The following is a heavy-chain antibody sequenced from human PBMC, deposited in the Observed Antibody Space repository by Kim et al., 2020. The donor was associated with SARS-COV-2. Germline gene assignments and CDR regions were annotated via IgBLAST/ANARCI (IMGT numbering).Heavy chain of an antibody. J-gene: IGHJ4*02. D-gene: IGHD6-19*01. CDR3: ARGAGPYSSGTVDY. Sequence: AVSVKSRITINPDTSKNQFSLQLNSVTPEDTAVYYCARGAGPYSSGTVDYWGQGTLVTVSS. V-gene: IGHV6-1*01.